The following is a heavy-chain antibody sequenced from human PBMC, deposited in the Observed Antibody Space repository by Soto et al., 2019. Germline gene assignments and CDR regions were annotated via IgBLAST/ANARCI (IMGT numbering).Heavy chain of an antibody. CDR3: ARGGGYSGSGRYPPDSYVDL. J-gene: IGHJ2*01. Sequence: QVQLVESGGGLVKPGGSLRLSCAASGFTFSDYFMSWIRQAPGKGLEWVSYVSGSGKTIYYADSVKGRFTISRDNAKNALYLQMNSLRAEDAAVYYGARGGGYSGSGRYPPDSYVDLWGHGTLVTVSS. CDR2: VSGSGKTI. D-gene: IGHD3-10*01. CDR1: GFTFSDYF. V-gene: IGHV3-11*04.